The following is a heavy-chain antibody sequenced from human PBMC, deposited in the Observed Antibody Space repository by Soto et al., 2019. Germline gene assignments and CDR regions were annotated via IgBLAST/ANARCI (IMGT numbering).Heavy chain of an antibody. CDR1: GGSISSYY. Sequence: SETLSLTCTVSGGSISSYYWSWIRQPPGKGLEWIGYIYYSGSTNYNPSLKSRVPISVDTSKNQFSLKLSSVPAADPAVYYCARDQTIFGEMDVWGKGTTVTVSS. CDR2: IYYSGST. J-gene: IGHJ6*04. CDR3: ARDQTIFGEMDV. D-gene: IGHD3-3*01. V-gene: IGHV4-59*01.